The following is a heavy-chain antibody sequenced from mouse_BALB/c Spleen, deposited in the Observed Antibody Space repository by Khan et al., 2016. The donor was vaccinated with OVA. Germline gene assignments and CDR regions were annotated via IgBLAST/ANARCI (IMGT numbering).Heavy chain of an antibody. CDR1: GYSFTSYY. J-gene: IGHJ4*01. V-gene: IGHV1S135*01. D-gene: IGHD3-1*01. CDR3: ARGGLGLRAYAMDY. CDR2: IDPFNGGT. Sequence: IQLVQSGPELMKPGASVKISCKASGYSFTSYYIHWVKQSHGKSLEWIGYIDPFNGGTSYNQKFKGKATLTLDKSSSTAYMHLSSLTSEDSAVYYCARGGLGLRAYAMDYWGQGTSDTVSS.